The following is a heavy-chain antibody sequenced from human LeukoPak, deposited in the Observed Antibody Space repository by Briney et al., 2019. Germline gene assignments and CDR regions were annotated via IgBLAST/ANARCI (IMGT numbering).Heavy chain of an antibody. J-gene: IGHJ3*02. V-gene: IGHV3-7*01. CDR2: IKQDGSEK. CDR1: GFTFSSYW. D-gene: IGHD2-15*01. Sequence: GWALRLPCAASGFTFSSYWMSWVRQAPATGREWVANIKQDGSEKYYVDSVKGRFTISRDNAKNSLYLQMNSLRAEDTAVYYCARGGGYCSGGSCFLGAFDIWGQGTMVTVSS. CDR3: ARGGGYCSGGSCFLGAFDI.